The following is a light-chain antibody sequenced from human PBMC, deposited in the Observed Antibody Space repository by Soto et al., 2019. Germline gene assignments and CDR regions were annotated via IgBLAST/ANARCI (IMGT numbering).Light chain of an antibody. J-gene: IGKJ4*01. CDR3: QQLYSYPLT. Sequence: DIQLTQSPSVLSASVGDRVTVTCRASQGINSYLAWYQQKPGKAPKLLIYTASTLQSGVPSRFSGSGSGTEFTLTNTSLQPEDFAAYYCQQLYSYPLTFGGGTKVEIK. V-gene: IGKV1-9*01. CDR2: TAS. CDR1: QGINSY.